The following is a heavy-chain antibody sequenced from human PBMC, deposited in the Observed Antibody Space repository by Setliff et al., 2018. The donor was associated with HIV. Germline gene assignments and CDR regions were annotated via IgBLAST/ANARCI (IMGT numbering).Heavy chain of an antibody. V-gene: IGHV4-61*09. J-gene: IGHJ4*02. CDR2: IHTSGST. D-gene: IGHD5-12*01. CDR1: SDSISSGSYY. Sequence: SETLSLTCSVSSDSISSGSYYWSWIRLPAGKGLEWIGQIHTSGSTNYNPSLKSRLTISIDTSKNQFSLKLNSVTATDTAVYYCARACRSGYDYFHYFDYWGQGTPVTVSS. CDR3: ARACRSGYDYFHYFDY.